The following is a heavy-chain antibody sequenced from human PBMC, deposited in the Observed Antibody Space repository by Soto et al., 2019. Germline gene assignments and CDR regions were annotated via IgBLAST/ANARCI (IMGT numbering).Heavy chain of an antibody. CDR1: GYTLTELS. CDR2: FDPEDGET. CDR3: ATIVLRFLECLPRRDAFDI. J-gene: IGHJ3*02. D-gene: IGHD3-3*01. Sequence: ASVKVSCKVSGYTLTELSMHWVRQAPGKGLEWMGGFDPEDGETIYAQKFQCRVTMTEDTSTDTAYMELSSMRSEDTAVYYCATIVLRFLECLPRRDAFDICGQGTMVTFSS. V-gene: IGHV1-24*01.